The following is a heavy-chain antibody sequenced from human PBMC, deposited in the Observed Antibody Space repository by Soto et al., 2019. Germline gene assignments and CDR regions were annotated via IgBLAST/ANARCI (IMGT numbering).Heavy chain of an antibody. Sequence: ASVKVSCKASGYTFTGYYMHWVRQAPGQGLEWMGWINPNSGGTNYAQKFQGRVTMTRDTSISTAYMELSRLRFDDTAVYYCARDYPPDYYDTSGYYFGGWFDFWGQGTLVTVSS. V-gene: IGHV1-2*02. CDR3: ARDYPPDYYDTSGYYFGGWFDF. CDR1: GYTFTGYY. J-gene: IGHJ5*01. D-gene: IGHD3-22*01. CDR2: INPNSGGT.